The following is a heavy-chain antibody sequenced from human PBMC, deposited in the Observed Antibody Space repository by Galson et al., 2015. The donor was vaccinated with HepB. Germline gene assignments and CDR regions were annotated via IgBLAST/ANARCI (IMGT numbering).Heavy chain of an antibody. J-gene: IGHJ4*02. CDR3: ARVPPSCASIACTDY. D-gene: IGHD2-15*01. CDR1: GFSVRSYS. CDR2: ISSRQTYI. V-gene: IGHV3-21*06. Sequence: SLRLSCAGPGFSVRSYSMNWVRQAPGKGLEWASSISSRQTYIYYAESLEGRATISRDDAKNTLYLQLSSLRPEDTAVYYCARVPPSCASIACTDYWGRGTLVTVSS.